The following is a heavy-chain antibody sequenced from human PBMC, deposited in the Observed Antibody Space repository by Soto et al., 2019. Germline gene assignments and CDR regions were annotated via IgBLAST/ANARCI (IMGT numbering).Heavy chain of an antibody. D-gene: IGHD2-2*01. Sequence: QVQLVESGGGVVQPGGSLRLSCEASGFTFSKFGIHWVRQAPGTGLEWVAVVSYDGSFKYYADSVKGRFTISRDNSKNTLYLQMISLRPEDTALYYCAKDSDQLLFDYYYYGMDVWGQGTTVTVSS. J-gene: IGHJ6*02. CDR2: VSYDGSFK. V-gene: IGHV3-30*18. CDR1: GFTFSKFG. CDR3: AKDSDQLLFDYYYYGMDV.